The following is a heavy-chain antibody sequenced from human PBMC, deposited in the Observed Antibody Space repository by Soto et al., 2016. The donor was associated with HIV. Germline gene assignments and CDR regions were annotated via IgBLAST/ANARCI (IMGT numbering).Heavy chain of an antibody. V-gene: IGHV4-34*01. J-gene: IGHJ4*02. D-gene: IGHD2-21*02. CDR3: VRLASGLVTSPFDS. CDR2: VNDRGIV. Sequence: VRLHQWGAGMVKPSETLSLSCAVYGGSLSGYYWSWIRQSPGKELEWIGEVNDRGIVNYNPSLKRRLTITVESTKNQFFLKLRSVTAADAATYYCVRLASGLVTSPFDSWGQGTLITISS. CDR1: GGSLSGYY.